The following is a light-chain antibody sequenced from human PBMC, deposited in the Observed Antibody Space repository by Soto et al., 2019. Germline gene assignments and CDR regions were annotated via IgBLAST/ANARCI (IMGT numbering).Light chain of an antibody. CDR1: QDISNY. V-gene: IGKV1-33*01. CDR3: QQYENLPQT. J-gene: IGKJ1*01. Sequence: DIQMTQSPSSLSASVGDRVTITCQASQDISNYLNWYQQKPGKAPKLVIYDASNLETGGPSRFSGSGSGTDFTFTISSLQAEDIATYHCQQYENLPQTFGQGTKVDIK. CDR2: DAS.